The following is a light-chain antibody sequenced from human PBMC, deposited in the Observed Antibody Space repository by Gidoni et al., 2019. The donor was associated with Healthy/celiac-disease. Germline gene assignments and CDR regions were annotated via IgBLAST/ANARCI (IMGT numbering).Light chain of an antibody. CDR3: SSYTSSSTVV. Sequence: QSALTQPASVSGSPGQSITISCTGTSSDAGGYNYVSWYPQHPGTAPKLMIYEVSNRPSGVSNRFSGSQSGNTASLTIAGLQAEDEADYSCSSYTSSSTVVFGGGTKLTVL. V-gene: IGLV2-14*01. CDR2: EVS. CDR1: SSDAGGYNY. J-gene: IGLJ2*01.